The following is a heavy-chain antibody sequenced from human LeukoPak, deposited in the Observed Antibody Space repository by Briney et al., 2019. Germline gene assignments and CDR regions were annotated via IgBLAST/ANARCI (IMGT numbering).Heavy chain of an antibody. Sequence: GGSLRLSCAASGFTFSSYAMSWVRQAPAKGRGWVSSISTSGGSTYYADSVKGRFTISRDNSKNTLLLQMNSLRAEDTAVYYCAKATTASPRNFDYWGQGTLVTVSS. CDR2: ISTSGGST. CDR1: GFTFSSYA. D-gene: IGHD2-21*02. V-gene: IGHV3-23*01. CDR3: AKATTASPRNFDY. J-gene: IGHJ4*02.